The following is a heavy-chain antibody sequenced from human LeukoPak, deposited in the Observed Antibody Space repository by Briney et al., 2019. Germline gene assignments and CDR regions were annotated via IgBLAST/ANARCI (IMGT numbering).Heavy chain of an antibody. CDR3: ARLARVSLIRGVTGYHSLDV. D-gene: IGHD3-10*01. CDR1: GGSTNSFY. V-gene: IGHV4-59*01. CDR2: IYYSGST. Sequence: SGTLSLTCTVSGGSTNSFYWSWIRQPPGGGLEYIGYIYYSGSTDYNPSLKSRLTISVDTSKNQFSLKLSSVTAADTAVYYCARLARVSLIRGVTGYHSLDVWGKGTKVTVSS. J-gene: IGHJ6*04.